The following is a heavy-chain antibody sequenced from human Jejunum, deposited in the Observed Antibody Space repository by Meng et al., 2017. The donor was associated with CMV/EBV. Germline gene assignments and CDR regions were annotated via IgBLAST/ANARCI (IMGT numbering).Heavy chain of an antibody. V-gene: IGHV4-59*01. D-gene: IGHD6-19*01. CDR2: VSYTGT. J-gene: IGHJ4*02. CDR3: ARIAVAGTGVHFDY. Sequence: VSGGSITNYYWSWIRQFPGKGLEWIGYVSYTGTNDNPSLKSRVTVSMDTSKNQFSLKLSSVTAADTAVYYCARIAVAGTGVHFDYWGQGTLVTVSS. CDR1: GGSITNYY.